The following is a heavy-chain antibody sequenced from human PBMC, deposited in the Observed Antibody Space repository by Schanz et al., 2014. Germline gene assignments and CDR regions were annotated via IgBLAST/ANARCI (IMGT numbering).Heavy chain of an antibody. V-gene: IGHV1-46*01. D-gene: IGHD3-9*01. Sequence: QVQLVESGGGVVQPGRSLRLSCAASGFTFTNYYIHWVRQAPGQGLEWMGRIYLSDGSTRYAQKFQGRVTVTRDTSTTTVYMDLSSLISEDTAVYYCAFDRDDAYDIWGQGTTVTVSS. CDR3: AFDRDDAYDI. CDR2: IYLSDGST. J-gene: IGHJ3*02. CDR1: GFTFTNYY.